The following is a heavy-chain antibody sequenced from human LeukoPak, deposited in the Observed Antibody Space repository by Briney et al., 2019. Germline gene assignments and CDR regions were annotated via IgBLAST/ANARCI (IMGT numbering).Heavy chain of an antibody. D-gene: IGHD2-2*02. Sequence: ASVKVSCKASGYTFTGYYMHWVRQATGQGRELMGCINPNSGGTNYAQKFQGRVTMTRDTSISTAYMELSRLRSDDTAVYYCATEASSTSCYSCSGYWFDPWGQGTLVTVSS. V-gene: IGHV1-2*02. CDR2: INPNSGGT. CDR3: ATEASSTSCYSCSGYWFDP. CDR1: GYTFTGYY. J-gene: IGHJ5*02.